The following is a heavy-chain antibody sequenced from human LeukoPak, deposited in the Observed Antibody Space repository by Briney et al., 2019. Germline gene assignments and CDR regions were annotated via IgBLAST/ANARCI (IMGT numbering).Heavy chain of an antibody. V-gene: IGHV4-31*03. Sequence: PSETLSLTCTVSGGSISSGGYYWSWIRQHPGKGREWIGYIYYSGSTYYNPSLKSRVTISVDTSKNQFSLKLSSVTAADTAVYYCARAPYYYDSSGLYYFDYWGQGTLVTVSS. D-gene: IGHD3-22*01. CDR3: ARAPYYYDSSGLYYFDY. CDR1: GGSISSGGYY. CDR2: IYYSGST. J-gene: IGHJ4*02.